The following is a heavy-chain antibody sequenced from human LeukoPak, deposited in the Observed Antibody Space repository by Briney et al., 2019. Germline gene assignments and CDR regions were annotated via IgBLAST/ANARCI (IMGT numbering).Heavy chain of an antibody. D-gene: IGHD3-22*01. Sequence: ASVKVSCKASGYTFTSYYMHWVRQAPGQGLEWMGIINPSGGSTSYAQKFQGRVTMTRDTSTSTAYMELSSLRSEDTAVYYCARDNYYDSSGYRDPYAFDIWGQGTMVTVSS. CDR3: ARDNYYDSSGYRDPYAFDI. CDR1: GYTFTSYY. J-gene: IGHJ3*02. CDR2: INPSGGST. V-gene: IGHV1-46*01.